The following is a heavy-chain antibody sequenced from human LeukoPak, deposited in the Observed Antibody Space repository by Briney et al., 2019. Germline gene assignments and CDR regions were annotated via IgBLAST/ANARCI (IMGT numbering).Heavy chain of an antibody. Sequence: ASVKVSCKASGGTFSSYAISWVRQAPGQGLEWMGRIIPILGIANYAQKFQGRVTITADKSTSTAYMELSSLRSEDPAVYYCARDPDYGSWFDPWGQGTLVTVSS. CDR1: GGTFSSYA. CDR3: ARDPDYGSWFDP. J-gene: IGHJ5*02. V-gene: IGHV1-69*04. CDR2: IIPILGIA. D-gene: IGHD4-17*01.